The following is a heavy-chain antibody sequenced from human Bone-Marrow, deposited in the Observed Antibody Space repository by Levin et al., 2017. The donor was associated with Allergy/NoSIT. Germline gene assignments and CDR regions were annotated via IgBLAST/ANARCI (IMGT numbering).Heavy chain of an antibody. J-gene: IGHJ5*02. D-gene: IGHD3-3*01. Sequence: ASVKVSCKASGYTFTSYDINWVRQATGQGLEWMGWMNPNSGNTGYAQKFQGRVTMTRNTSISTAYMELSSLRSEDTAVYYCAKTNPYYDFWSGLPRRPSDNWFDPWGQGTLVTVSS. CDR2: MNPNSGNT. V-gene: IGHV1-8*01. CDR3: AKTNPYYDFWSGLPRRPSDNWFDP. CDR1: GYTFTSYD.